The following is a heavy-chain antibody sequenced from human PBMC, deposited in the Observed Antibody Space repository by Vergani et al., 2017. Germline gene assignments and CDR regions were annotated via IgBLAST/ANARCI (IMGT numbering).Heavy chain of an antibody. CDR2: ISSSSSTI. J-gene: IGHJ4*02. Sequence: EVQLVESGGGLVKPGGSLRLSCAASGFTFSNAWMNWVRQAPGKGLEWVSYISSSSSTIYYADSVKGRFTISRDNAKNSLYLQMNSLRDEDTAVYYCARVGGITIFGVVPPAYWGQGTLVTVSS. D-gene: IGHD3-3*01. CDR1: GFTFSNAW. CDR3: ARVGGITIFGVVPPAY. V-gene: IGHV3-48*02.